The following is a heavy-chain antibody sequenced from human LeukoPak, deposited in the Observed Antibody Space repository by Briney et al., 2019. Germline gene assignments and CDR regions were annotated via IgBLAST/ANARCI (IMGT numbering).Heavy chain of an antibody. CDR1: GGSISSSSYY. V-gene: IGHV4-61*02. CDR2: IYTSGST. J-gene: IGHJ4*02. CDR3: ASMTAIEYYFDY. D-gene: IGHD2-21*02. Sequence: SETLSLTCTVSGGSISSSSYYWSWIRQPAGKGLEWIGRIYTSGSTNYNPSLKSRVTISVDTSKNQFSLKLSSVTAADTAVYYCASMTAIEYYFDYWGQGTLVTVSS.